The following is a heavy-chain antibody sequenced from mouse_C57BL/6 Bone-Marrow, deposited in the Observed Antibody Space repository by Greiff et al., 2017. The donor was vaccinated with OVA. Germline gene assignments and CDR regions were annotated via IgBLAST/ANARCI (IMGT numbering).Heavy chain of an antibody. D-gene: IGHD4-1*01. CDR3: ALGLPYGYFDV. J-gene: IGHJ1*03. CDR1: GYTFTSYW. CDR2: IHPNSGST. Sequence: QVQLQQPGAELVKPGASVKLSCKASGYTFTSYWMHWVKQRPGQGLEWIGMIHPNSGSTNYNEKFKSKATLTVDKSSSTAYMQLSSLTSEDAAVYYCALGLPYGYFDVWGTGTTVTVSS. V-gene: IGHV1-64*01.